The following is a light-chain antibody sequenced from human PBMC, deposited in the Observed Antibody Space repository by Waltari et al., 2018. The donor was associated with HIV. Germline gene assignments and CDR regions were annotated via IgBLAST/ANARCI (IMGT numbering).Light chain of an antibody. Sequence: HFVLTQPPSASGTPGQRVTISCSGGSPNIGSNSVNCYQLVPGTAPKVLIYRNNQRPSWGPDRFSASKSGSSTSLVISGLQSEDEADYYCSSWDVGLNGWVFGGGTKLTVL. J-gene: IGLJ3*02. CDR3: SSWDVGLNGWV. V-gene: IGLV1-44*01. CDR1: SPNIGSNS. CDR2: RNN.